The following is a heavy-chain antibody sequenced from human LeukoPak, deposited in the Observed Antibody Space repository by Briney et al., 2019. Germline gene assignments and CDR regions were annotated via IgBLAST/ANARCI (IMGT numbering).Heavy chain of an antibody. CDR1: GGSISSYY. D-gene: IGHD3-22*01. Sequence: SETLSLTCTVSGGSISSYYWSWLRQPPGKGLEWIGYIYYSGSTNYNPSLKSRVTMSVDTSKNQFSLKLSSVTAADTAVYYCARVRVDDISGYLPDYWGQGTLVTVSS. CDR2: IYYSGST. J-gene: IGHJ4*02. V-gene: IGHV4-59*12. CDR3: ARVRVDDISGYLPDY.